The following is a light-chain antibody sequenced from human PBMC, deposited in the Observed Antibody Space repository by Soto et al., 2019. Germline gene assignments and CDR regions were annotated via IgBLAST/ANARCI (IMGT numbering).Light chain of an antibody. CDR3: LQDYSYPYT. CDR1: QAISND. V-gene: IGKV1-6*01. J-gene: IGKJ5*01. Sequence: AIQMTQSPSSLSASVVDRVTITCLASQAISNDLGWYQQKPGKAPKLLIYGASSLQSGVPSRFSGSGSGTDFTLTISSLQPEDFASYYCLQDYSYPYTFGQGTRLEIK. CDR2: GAS.